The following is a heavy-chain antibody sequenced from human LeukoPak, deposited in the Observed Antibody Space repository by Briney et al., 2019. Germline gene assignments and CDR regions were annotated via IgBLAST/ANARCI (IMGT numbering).Heavy chain of an antibody. D-gene: IGHD3-16*02. V-gene: IGHV3-21*01. Sequence: GGSLRLSCAASGFTFSSYSMNWVRQAPGKGLEWVSSISSSSTYIYYADSVKGRFTISRDNAKNSQNSLYLQMNSLRAEDTAVYYCARDGEEFDDYIWGSYRPNYFDYWGQGTLVTVSS. J-gene: IGHJ4*02. CDR2: ISSSSTYI. CDR1: GFTFSSYS. CDR3: ARDGEEFDDYIWGSYRPNYFDY.